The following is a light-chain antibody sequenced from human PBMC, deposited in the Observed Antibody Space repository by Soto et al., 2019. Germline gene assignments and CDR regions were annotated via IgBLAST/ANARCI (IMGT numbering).Light chain of an antibody. Sequence: DIQMTQSPSSLSASVGDRVTITCQASQDISNYLNWYQQKPGKAPKLLIYDASNLETGVPSRFSGSGSGTDFTLTISSLQPEDFATYYCLQHNSYPPAFGQGTKVEIK. CDR2: DAS. CDR3: LQHNSYPPA. V-gene: IGKV1-33*01. CDR1: QDISNY. J-gene: IGKJ1*01.